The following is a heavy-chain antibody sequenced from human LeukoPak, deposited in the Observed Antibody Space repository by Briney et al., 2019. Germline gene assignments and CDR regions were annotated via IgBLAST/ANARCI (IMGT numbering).Heavy chain of an antibody. J-gene: IGHJ6*02. D-gene: IGHD1-7*01. CDR2: INPNSGGT. CDR1: GYTFTGYY. Sequence: ASVKVSCKASGYTFTGYYMHWVRQAPGQGLEWMGWINPNSGGTNYAQKFQGRVTMTSDTSINTAYMELSRLRSDDTAVYYCASNPYGTFYAMDVWGQGTTVTVSS. CDR3: ASNPYGTFYAMDV. V-gene: IGHV1-2*02.